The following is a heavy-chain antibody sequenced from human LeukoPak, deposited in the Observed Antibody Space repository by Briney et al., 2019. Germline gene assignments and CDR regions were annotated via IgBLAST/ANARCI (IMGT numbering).Heavy chain of an antibody. J-gene: IGHJ3*02. CDR2: IRSSGSTI. CDR3: ARDPYYYNSGSFAAFDI. Sequence: AGGSLRLSCAASGFTFSSYEMNWVRQAPGKGLEWVSYIRSSGSTIYYADSVKGRFTISRDNAKNSLYLQMNSLRAEDTALYYCARDPYYYNSGSFAAFDIWGQGTMVTVSS. D-gene: IGHD3-10*01. V-gene: IGHV3-48*03. CDR1: GFTFSSYE.